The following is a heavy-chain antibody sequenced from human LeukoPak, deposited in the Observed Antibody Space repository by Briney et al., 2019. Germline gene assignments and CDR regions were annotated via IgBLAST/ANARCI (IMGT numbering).Heavy chain of an antibody. CDR3: TKDNYYY. CDR1: GFTFRSYG. J-gene: IGHJ6*01. V-gene: IGHV3-30*02. Sequence: PGGSLRLSCAASGFTFRSYGMHWVRQAPVTGLEGVTYIRYDGSNKYYTDSVKGRFTISRDNSKNTLYLPMNSLRTEDTAVNNSTKDNYYY. CDR2: IRYDGSNK.